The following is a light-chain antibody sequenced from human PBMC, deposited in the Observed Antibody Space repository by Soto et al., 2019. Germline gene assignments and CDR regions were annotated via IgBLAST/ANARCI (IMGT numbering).Light chain of an antibody. Sequence: DIQMTQSPSSLSASVGDRVTITCRARQSISSYLNWYQQKRGKAPKLLIYAASSLQSGVPSRFSCSGSGTDFTVTISSLQPDDLAPYYCQQNYSTPVFGPRTKLEIK. CDR1: QSISSY. J-gene: IGKJ2*01. CDR2: AAS. CDR3: QQNYSTPV. V-gene: IGKV1-39*01.